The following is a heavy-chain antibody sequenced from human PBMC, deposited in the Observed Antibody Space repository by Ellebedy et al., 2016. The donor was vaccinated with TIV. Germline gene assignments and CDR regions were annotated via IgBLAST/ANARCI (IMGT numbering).Heavy chain of an antibody. Sequence: ASVKVSXKASGYTFTSYGISWVRQAPGQGLEWMGWISAYNGNTDYAQKFQGRIMMTTDTSRKTAYMELASLRSDDTAVYYCARDTPSNDYGDYEYNGMDVWGQGTTVTVSS. V-gene: IGHV1-18*01. CDR2: ISAYNGNT. CDR3: ARDTPSNDYGDYEYNGMDV. CDR1: GYTFTSYG. D-gene: IGHD4-17*01. J-gene: IGHJ6*02.